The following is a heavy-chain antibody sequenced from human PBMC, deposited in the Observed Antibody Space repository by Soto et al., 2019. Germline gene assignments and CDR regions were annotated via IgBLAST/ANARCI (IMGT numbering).Heavy chain of an antibody. Sequence: QVQLVQSGADVKKPGASVKVSCKASGYAFTNYGISCVRQAPGQGLEWMGWISAYNGKTNYAQKLQGRVTMTTDTSTSTAYMELRSLRSDDTAVYYCARDIVVVPAAIPHPFDYWGQGTLVTVSS. CDR3: ARDIVVVPAAIPHPFDY. D-gene: IGHD2-2*01. CDR1: GYAFTNYG. CDR2: ISAYNGKT. V-gene: IGHV1-18*01. J-gene: IGHJ4*02.